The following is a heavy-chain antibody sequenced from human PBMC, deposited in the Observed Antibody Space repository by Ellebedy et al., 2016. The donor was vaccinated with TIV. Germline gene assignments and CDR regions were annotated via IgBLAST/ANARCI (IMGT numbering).Heavy chain of an antibody. Sequence: ASVKVSCXASGYTFTNYAMHWVRQAPGQRLEWMGWINAGSGDTKYSQNFQGRVTITRDTSASTAYMELSSLRSEDTAVYYCARESDELHGRAFDYWGQGTLVTVSS. CDR3: ARESDELHGRAFDY. J-gene: IGHJ4*02. V-gene: IGHV1-3*01. CDR1: GYTFTNYA. CDR2: INAGSGDT. D-gene: IGHD1-7*01.